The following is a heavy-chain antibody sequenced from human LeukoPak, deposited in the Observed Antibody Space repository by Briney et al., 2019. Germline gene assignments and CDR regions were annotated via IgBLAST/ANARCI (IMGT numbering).Heavy chain of an antibody. J-gene: IGHJ6*03. D-gene: IGHD3/OR15-3a*01. CDR2: IYTSGST. Sequence: SETLSLTCTVSGGSISSYYWSWIRQPPGKGLEWIGYIYTSGSTNYNPSLKSRVTISVDTSKNQFSLKLSSVTAADTAVYYCARHWTYGDYMDVWGKGTTVTVSS. CDR3: ARHWTYGDYMDV. CDR1: GGSISSYY. V-gene: IGHV4-4*09.